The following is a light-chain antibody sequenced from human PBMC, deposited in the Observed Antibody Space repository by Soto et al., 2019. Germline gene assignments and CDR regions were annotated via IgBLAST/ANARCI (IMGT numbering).Light chain of an antibody. Sequence: EIVLTQSPATLSLSPGERATLSCRASQSVSNYLAWYQQKPGQAPRLLIYDASNRATGIPARFSGSGSGTDFTLTISRLEPEDFAVYYCQQRRNWPLVTFGQGTKLEIK. CDR3: QQRRNWPLVT. J-gene: IGKJ2*01. V-gene: IGKV3-11*01. CDR1: QSVSNY. CDR2: DAS.